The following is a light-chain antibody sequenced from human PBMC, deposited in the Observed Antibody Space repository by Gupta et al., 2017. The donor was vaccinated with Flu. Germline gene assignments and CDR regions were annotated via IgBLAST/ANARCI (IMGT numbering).Light chain of an antibody. Sequence: EIVLTQSPGTLSLSPGERATLSCRASQSVSSSYLAWYQQKPGQAPRLLIYGASRRATGIPDRFSGSWSGPDFTLTISRLDPEDFAVYYCQQYGSSLYTFGQGTKLEIK. J-gene: IGKJ2*01. CDR2: GAS. CDR1: QSVSSSY. CDR3: QQYGSSLYT. V-gene: IGKV3-20*01.